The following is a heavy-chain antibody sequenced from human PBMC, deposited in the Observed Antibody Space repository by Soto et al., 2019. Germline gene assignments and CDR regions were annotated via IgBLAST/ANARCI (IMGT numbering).Heavy chain of an antibody. CDR1: GFTFSNAW. D-gene: IGHD2-15*01. CDR2: IKSKTDGRTT. Sequence: EVQLVESGGGLVKPGGSLRLSCAASGFTFSNAWMSWVRQAPGKGREWVGRIKSKTDGRTTDYAAPVKGRVTISRDDSKNTLYLQMNSLKTEDTAVYYCTTAPPHCRGGSCLKRFRLFWGQGTLVTVSS. J-gene: IGHJ4*02. V-gene: IGHV3-15*01. CDR3: TTAPPHCRGGSCLKRFRLF.